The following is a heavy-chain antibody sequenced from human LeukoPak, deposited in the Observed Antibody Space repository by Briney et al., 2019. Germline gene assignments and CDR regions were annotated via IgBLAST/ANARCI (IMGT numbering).Heavy chain of an antibody. D-gene: IGHD6-13*01. CDR1: GGSISSYY. CDR2: IYYSGST. CDR3: ASLSLYSSSWYASRLNYMDV. V-gene: IGHV4-59*12. Sequence: PSETLSLTCAVSGGSISSYYWSWIRQPPGKGLEWIGYIYYSGSTNYNPSLKSRVTISVDKSKNQFSLKLSSVTAADTAVYYCASLSLYSSSWYASRLNYMDVWGKGTTVTVSS. J-gene: IGHJ6*03.